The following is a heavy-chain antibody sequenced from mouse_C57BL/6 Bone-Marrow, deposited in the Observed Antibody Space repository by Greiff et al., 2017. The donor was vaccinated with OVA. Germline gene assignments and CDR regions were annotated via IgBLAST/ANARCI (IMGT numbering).Heavy chain of an antibody. CDR1: GYTFTSYW. CDR3: ARALLWFPYWYFDV. D-gene: IGHD2-2*01. V-gene: IGHV1-64*01. Sequence: VQLQQPGAELVKPGASVKLSCKASGYTFTSYWMHWVKQRPGQGLEWIGMIHPNSGSTNYNEKFKSKATLTVDKSSSTAYMQLSSLTSEDSAVYYCARALLWFPYWYFDVWGTGTTVTVSS. CDR2: IHPNSGST. J-gene: IGHJ1*03.